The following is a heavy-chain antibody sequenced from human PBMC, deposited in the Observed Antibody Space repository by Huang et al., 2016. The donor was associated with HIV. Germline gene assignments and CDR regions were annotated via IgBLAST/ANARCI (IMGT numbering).Heavy chain of an antibody. Sequence: EVQLVESGGGLVQPGGSLRLSCAASGFTFSSYWLHWVRQAQGKGLVWLSRINNDGSITTYADSVKGRITISRDNARNTMYLQMTTLSAGDTAVYYCARHRSSGGVEEAFDIWGPGTLVTVAS. CDR2: INNDGSIT. CDR1: GFTFSSYW. CDR3: ARHRSSGGVEEAFDI. D-gene: IGHD2-8*02. J-gene: IGHJ3*02. V-gene: IGHV3-74*03.